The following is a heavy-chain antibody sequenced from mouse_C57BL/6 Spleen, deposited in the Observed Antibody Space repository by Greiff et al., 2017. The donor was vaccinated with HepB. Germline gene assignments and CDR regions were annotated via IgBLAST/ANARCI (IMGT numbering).Heavy chain of an antibody. CDR1: GYTFTSYW. V-gene: IGHV1-7*01. Sequence: QVQLKQSGAELVKPGASVKLSCKASGYTFTSYWMHWVKQRPGQGLEWGGYINPSSGYTKYKQKFKDRATFTADKASSTAYMQLSSLTSEDSTFYYCARWGTGTFDFWGQGTTLTVSS. D-gene: IGHD4-1*01. CDR2: INPSSGYT. J-gene: IGHJ2*01. CDR3: ARWGTGTFDF.